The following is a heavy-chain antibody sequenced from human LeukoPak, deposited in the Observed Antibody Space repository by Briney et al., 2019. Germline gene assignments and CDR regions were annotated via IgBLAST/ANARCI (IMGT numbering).Heavy chain of an antibody. V-gene: IGHV5-51*01. CDR2: IYPGDSDT. CDR1: GYSFTSYW. Sequence: GESLKISCKGSGYSFTSYWIGWVRQMPGKGLEWMGIIYPGDSDTRYSPSFQGQVTISADKSISTAYLQWGSLKASDTAMYYCARHRGYSYGPSDYYGMDVWGQGTTVTVSS. D-gene: IGHD5-18*01. J-gene: IGHJ6*02. CDR3: ARHRGYSYGPSDYYGMDV.